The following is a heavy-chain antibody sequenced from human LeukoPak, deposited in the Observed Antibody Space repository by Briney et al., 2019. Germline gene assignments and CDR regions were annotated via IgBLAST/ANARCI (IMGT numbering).Heavy chain of an antibody. CDR2: IYYSGST. CDR1: GGSISSYY. Sequence: SETLSLTCTVSGGSISSYYWSWIRQPPGKGLEWIGYIYYSGSTNYNPSLKSRVTISVDTSKNQFSLKLSSVTAADTAVYYCASHGVGGWYYFDYWGQGTLVTVSS. CDR3: ASHGVGGWYYFDY. V-gene: IGHV4-59*01. D-gene: IGHD6-19*01. J-gene: IGHJ4*02.